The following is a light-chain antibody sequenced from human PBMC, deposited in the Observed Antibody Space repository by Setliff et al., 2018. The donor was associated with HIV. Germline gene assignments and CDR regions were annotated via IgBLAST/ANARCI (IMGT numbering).Light chain of an antibody. V-gene: IGLV2-11*01. CDR2: DAN. Sequence: QSALTQPRSVSGSPGQSVTISCTGTSSDVGDYNHVSWHQQHPGKAPKLIIYDANKRPSGVPDRFSASKSGNTASLTISGLQAEDEADYYCSYAGKFTWVLGGGTKVTVL. CDR3: CSYAGKFTWV. J-gene: IGLJ3*02. CDR1: SSDVGDYNH.